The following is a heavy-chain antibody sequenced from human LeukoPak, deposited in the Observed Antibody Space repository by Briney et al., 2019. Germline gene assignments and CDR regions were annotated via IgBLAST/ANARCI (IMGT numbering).Heavy chain of an antibody. CDR2: IYYSGST. CDR3: ARGGVIWSWGY. J-gene: IGHJ4*02. V-gene: IGHV4-59*01. D-gene: IGHD3-10*01. CDR1: GESISGFY. Sequence: SETLSLTCTVSGESISGFYWTWIRQPPGKGLEWIGYIYYSGSTNYNPSLKSRVTISVDTSKNQFSLKLSSVTAADTAVYYCARGGVIWSWGYWGRGTLVTVSS.